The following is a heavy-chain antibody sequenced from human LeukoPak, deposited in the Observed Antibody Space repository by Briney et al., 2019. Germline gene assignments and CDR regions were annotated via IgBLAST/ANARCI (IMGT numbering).Heavy chain of an antibody. D-gene: IGHD3-10*01. CDR2: IIPIFGTA. CDR1: GGTFSSYA. V-gene: IGHV1-69*01. J-gene: IGHJ6*03. Sequence: VASVKVSCKASGGTFSSYAISWVRQAPGQGLEWMGGIIPIFGTANYAQKFQGRVTITADESTSTAYMELSSLRSEDTAVYYCARVGSGSYHNYYYYYMDVWGKWTTVTVSS. CDR3: ARVGSGSYHNYYYYYMDV.